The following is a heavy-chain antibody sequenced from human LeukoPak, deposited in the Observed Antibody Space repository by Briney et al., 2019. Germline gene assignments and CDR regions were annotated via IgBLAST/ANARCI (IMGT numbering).Heavy chain of an antibody. V-gene: IGHV4-61*01. CDR2: IYYSGSI. J-gene: IGHJ6*04. D-gene: IGHD2-2*01. CDR1: GGSVSSGSYY. CDR3: ARDRSCSSTSCPQWGYGMDV. Sequence: SETLSLTCTVSGGSVSSGSYYWSWIRQPPGKGLEWIGYIYYSGSINYNPSLKSRVTISVDTSKNQFSLKLSSVTAADTAVYCCARDRSCSSTSCPQWGYGMDVWGKGTTVTVSS.